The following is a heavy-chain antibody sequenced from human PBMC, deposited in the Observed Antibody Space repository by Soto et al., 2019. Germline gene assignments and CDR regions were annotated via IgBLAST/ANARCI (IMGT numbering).Heavy chain of an antibody. J-gene: IGHJ4*02. Sequence: QVQLQESGPGLVKPSQTLSLTCAVSGASLRSVGYYWHWIRQHPGKRLEWLGYIFDRGTTYYRPSLKSRLAISADTSNNQFSLRQTSGTAADTAVYCCARGWQRVTGTYDYWGQGTLVTVSS. D-gene: IGHD1-20*01. CDR3: ARGWQRVTGTYDY. CDR2: IFDRGTT. CDR1: GASLRSVGYY. V-gene: IGHV4-31*11.